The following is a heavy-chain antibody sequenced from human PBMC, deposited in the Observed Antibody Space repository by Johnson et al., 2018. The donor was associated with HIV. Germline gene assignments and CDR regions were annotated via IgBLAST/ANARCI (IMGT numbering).Heavy chain of an antibody. J-gene: IGHJ3*02. CDR2: IYSGGST. Sequence: QMLLVESGGGVVQPGRSLRLSCAASGFTFSSYGMHWVRQAPGKGLEWVSVIYSGGSTYYADSVKGRFTISRDNSKNTLYLQMNSLRAEDTAVYHCAKERGSHSGAFDIWGQGTMVTVSS. CDR3: AKERGSHSGAFDI. D-gene: IGHD2-15*01. V-gene: IGHV3-NL1*01. CDR1: GFTFSSYG.